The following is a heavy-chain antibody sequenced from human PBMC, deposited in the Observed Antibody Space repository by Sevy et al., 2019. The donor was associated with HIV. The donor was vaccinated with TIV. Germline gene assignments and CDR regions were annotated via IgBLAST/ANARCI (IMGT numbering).Heavy chain of an antibody. V-gene: IGHV1-69*13. D-gene: IGHD3-22*01. CDR1: GGTFSNYA. Sequence: ASVKVSCKASGGTFSNYAISWVRQAPGQGLEWMGGFIPMFDTANSAQKFQGRVTLTADGSTSTDYMELSSLRSEDTAVYYCASSYYESSGYSPLYYYGMDVWGQGTTVTVSS. J-gene: IGHJ6*02. CDR2: FIPMFDTA. CDR3: ASSYYESSGYSPLYYYGMDV.